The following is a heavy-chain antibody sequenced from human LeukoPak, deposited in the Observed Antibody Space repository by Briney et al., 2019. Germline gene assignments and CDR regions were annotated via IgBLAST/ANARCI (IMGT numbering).Heavy chain of an antibody. V-gene: IGHV3-23*01. CDR2: ISGSGGST. CDR1: GFTFSSYA. J-gene: IGHJ6*03. D-gene: IGHD3-3*01. Sequence: GGSLRLSCAASGFTFSSYAMSWVRQAPGKGLEWVSAISGSGGSTYYADSVKGRFTISRDNSRNTLYLQMNSLRAEDTAVYYCAKEGFGDFWSGYSVPAYYYYMDVWGKGTTVTVSS. CDR3: AKEGFGDFWSGYSVPAYYYYMDV.